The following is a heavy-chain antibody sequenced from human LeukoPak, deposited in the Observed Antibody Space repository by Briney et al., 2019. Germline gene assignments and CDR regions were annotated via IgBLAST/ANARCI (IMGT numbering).Heavy chain of an antibody. J-gene: IGHJ3*02. CDR3: ARIRDGYNDAYDI. D-gene: IGHD5-24*01. CDR1: GYTFTNSY. CDR2: IHPDGGNT. V-gene: IGHV1-46*01. Sequence: ASVKVSCKASGYTFTNSYIHWVRQAPGQVLEGMGLIHPDGGNTNYAQNFQGRVTLTRHTSTSTVYMELSSLRSEDTAIYYCARIRDGYNDAYDIWGQGTVVTVPS.